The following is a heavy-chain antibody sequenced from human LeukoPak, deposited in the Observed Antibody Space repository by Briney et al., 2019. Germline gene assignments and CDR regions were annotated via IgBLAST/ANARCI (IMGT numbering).Heavy chain of an antibody. V-gene: IGHV3-48*04. Sequence: GGSLRLSCAASGFTFSTYAINWVRQAPGKGLEWISFITGSSSIIYYADAVRGRFTISRDNAKNSLYLQMNSLRAEDTAVYYCARDRMGGAFDFWGQGTMVTVSS. CDR1: GFTFSTYA. CDR3: ARDRMGGAFDF. D-gene: IGHD1-26*01. CDR2: ITGSSSII. J-gene: IGHJ3*01.